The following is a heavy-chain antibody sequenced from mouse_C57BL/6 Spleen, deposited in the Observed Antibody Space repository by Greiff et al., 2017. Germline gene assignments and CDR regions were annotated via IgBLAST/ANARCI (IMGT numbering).Heavy chain of an antibody. J-gene: IGHJ2*01. CDR2: IYPGNSDT. V-gene: IGHV1-5*01. CDR3: TRGDYYGSSPLDY. Sequence: EVQGVESGTVLARPGASVKMSCKTSGYTFTSYWMHWVKQRPGQGLEWIGAIYPGNSDTSYNQKFKGKAKLTAVTSASTAYMELSGLTNEDSAVYYCTRGDYYGSSPLDYWGQGTTLSVPS. D-gene: IGHD1-1*01. CDR1: GYTFTSYW.